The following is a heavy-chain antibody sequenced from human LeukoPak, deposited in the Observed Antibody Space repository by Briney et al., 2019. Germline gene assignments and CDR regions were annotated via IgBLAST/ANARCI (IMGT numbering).Heavy chain of an antibody. CDR1: GYTFTGYY. CDR3: ARASVYSSLPWYFDY. J-gene: IGHJ4*02. D-gene: IGHD6-13*01. CDR2: INPNSGGT. Sequence: GASVKVSCKASGYTFTGYYMHWVRQAPGQGLEWMGWINPNSGGTNYAQKFQGRVTMTRDTSISTAYMELSRLRSDDTAVYYCARASVYSSLPWYFDYWGQGTLVTVSS. V-gene: IGHV1-2*02.